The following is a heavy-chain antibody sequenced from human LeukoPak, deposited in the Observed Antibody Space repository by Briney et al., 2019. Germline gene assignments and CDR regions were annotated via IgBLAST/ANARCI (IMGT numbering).Heavy chain of an antibody. CDR1: GFTFSNYG. Sequence: GGSLRLSCAVSGFTFSNYGMHWVRQAPGKGLEWVAFIRYDGSNEYYADSVKGRFIISRDNAKNSLYLQMNSLRVEDTAVYYCARAHNWKYGTFDYWGQGTLVTVS. CDR2: IRYDGSNE. CDR3: ARAHNWKYGTFDY. D-gene: IGHD1-7*01. J-gene: IGHJ4*02. V-gene: IGHV3-30*02.